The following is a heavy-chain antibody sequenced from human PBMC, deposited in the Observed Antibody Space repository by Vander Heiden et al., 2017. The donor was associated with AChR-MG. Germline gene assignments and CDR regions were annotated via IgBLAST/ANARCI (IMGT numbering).Heavy chain of an antibody. Sequence: EVKAVESGGGLVQPGGSLRLSCAASGFTFSSYSMNWVRQAPGKGLKWVSYISSSSTTIYYADSVKGRFTSSRDNAKNSLYLQMNSLRAEDTAVYYCARDGWPQLDYWGQGTLVTVSS. CDR2: ISSSSTTI. CDR1: GFTFSSYS. D-gene: IGHD6-19*01. CDR3: ARDGWPQLDY. J-gene: IGHJ4*02. V-gene: IGHV3-48*01.